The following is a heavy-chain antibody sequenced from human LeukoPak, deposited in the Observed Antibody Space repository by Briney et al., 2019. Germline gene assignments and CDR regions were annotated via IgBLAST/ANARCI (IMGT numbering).Heavy chain of an antibody. Sequence: SETLSLTCAVYGGSFSGYYWSWIRQPPGKGLEWIGEINHSGSTNYNPSLKSRVTISVDTSKNQFSLKLSSVTAADTAVYYCASWGIAAADPKHDYWGQGTLVTVSS. CDR2: INHSGST. D-gene: IGHD6-13*01. CDR1: GGSFSGYY. V-gene: IGHV4-34*01. J-gene: IGHJ4*02. CDR3: ASWGIAAADPKHDY.